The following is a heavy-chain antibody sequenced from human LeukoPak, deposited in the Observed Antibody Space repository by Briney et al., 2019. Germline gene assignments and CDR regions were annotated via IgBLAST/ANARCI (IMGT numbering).Heavy chain of an antibody. V-gene: IGHV4-34*01. CDR3: ARDRNSGYDFLPYWYFDL. CDR2: INHSGST. D-gene: IGHD5-12*01. J-gene: IGHJ2*01. Sequence: KTSETLSLTCAVYGGSFSGYYWSWIRQPPGKGLEWIGEINHSGSTNYNPSLKSRVTISVDTSKNQFSLKLSSVTAADTAVYYCARDRNSGYDFLPYWYFDLWGRGTLVTVSS. CDR1: GGSFSGYY.